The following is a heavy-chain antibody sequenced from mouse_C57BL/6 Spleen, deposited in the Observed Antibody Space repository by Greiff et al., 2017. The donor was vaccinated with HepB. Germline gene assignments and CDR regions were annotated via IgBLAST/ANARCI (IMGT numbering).Heavy chain of an antibody. D-gene: IGHD2-4*01. CDR1: GFTFSDAW. CDR2: IRNKANNHAT. Sequence: EVKVEESGGGLVQPGGSMKLSCAASGFTFSDAWMDWVRQSPEKGLEWVAEIRNKANNHATYYAESVKGRFTISRDDSKSSVYLQMNSLRAEDTGIYYCTRPPYDYDEGAWFAYWGQGTLVTVSA. CDR3: TRPPYDYDEGAWFAY. J-gene: IGHJ3*01. V-gene: IGHV6-6*01.